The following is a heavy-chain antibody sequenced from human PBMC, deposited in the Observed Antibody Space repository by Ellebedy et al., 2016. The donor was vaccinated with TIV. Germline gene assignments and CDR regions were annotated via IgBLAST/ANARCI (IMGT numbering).Heavy chain of an antibody. CDR3: AGGYGDHEGYYGMDV. V-gene: IGHV1-69*04. J-gene: IGHJ6*02. CDR2: IIPILGIA. CDR1: GYTFTNYA. D-gene: IGHD4-17*01. Sequence: ASVKVSCKASGYTFTNYAIHWVRLAPGQRLEWMGRIIPILGIANYARKFQGRVTITADKSTSTAYMELSSLRSEDTAVYYCAGGYGDHEGYYGMDVWGQGTTVTVSS.